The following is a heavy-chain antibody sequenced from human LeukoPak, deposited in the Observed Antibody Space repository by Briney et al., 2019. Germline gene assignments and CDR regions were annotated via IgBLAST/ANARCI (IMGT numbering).Heavy chain of an antibody. CDR2: ISGSGGST. CDR1: GFTFSSYA. V-gene: IGHV3-23*01. Sequence: GGSLRLSCAASGFTFSSYAMSWVRQAPGKGLEWVSAISGSGGSTYYADSVKGRFTISRDNSKNTLYLQMNSLRAEDTAVYYCAKDFGAPNDFWSGYPYPIYFDYWGQGTLDTVSS. D-gene: IGHD3-3*01. J-gene: IGHJ4*02. CDR3: AKDFGAPNDFWSGYPYPIYFDY.